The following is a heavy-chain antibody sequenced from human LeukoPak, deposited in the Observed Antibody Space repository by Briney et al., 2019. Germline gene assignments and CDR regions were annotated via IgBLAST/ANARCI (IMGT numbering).Heavy chain of an antibody. CDR1: GGSISSSSYY. CDR3: ARGRDVGSSGRWFDP. D-gene: IGHD6-6*01. CDR2: IYYSGST. Sequence: ASETLSLTCTVSGGSISSSSYYWGWIRQPPGKGLEWIGSIYYSGSTYYNPSLKSRVTISVDTSKNQFSLKLSSVTAADTAVYYCARGRDVGSSGRWFDPWGQGTLVTVSS. V-gene: IGHV4-39*07. J-gene: IGHJ5*02.